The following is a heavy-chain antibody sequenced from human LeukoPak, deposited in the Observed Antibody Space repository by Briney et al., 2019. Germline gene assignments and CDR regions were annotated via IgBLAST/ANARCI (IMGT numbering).Heavy chain of an antibody. CDR1: GFTFGSHA. CDR2: IFGSGGSP. Sequence: GGSLRLSCGASGFTFGSHAMSWVRQAPGKGLEWVAGIFGSGGSPHYAGPVKGRFTISRDNSRNTVYLQFNSLRAEDTSVYYCGKTTVGYSSGQKPAWPVDYWGQGTLVTVSS. V-gene: IGHV3-23*01. J-gene: IGHJ4*02. D-gene: IGHD5-18*01. CDR3: GKTTVGYSSGQKPAWPVDY.